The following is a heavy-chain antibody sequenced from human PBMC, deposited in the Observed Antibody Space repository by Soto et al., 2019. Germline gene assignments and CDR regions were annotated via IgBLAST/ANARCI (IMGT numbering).Heavy chain of an antibody. D-gene: IGHD6-6*01. CDR2: IIPIFGTA. CDR3: ARNEYSTTFYYYGMDV. J-gene: IGHJ6*02. Sequence: QVQLVQSGAEVKKPGSSGKVSCKASGGTFSSYAITGVRQAPGQGLEWMGRIIPIFGTANYNQKFQGRVTITADESTSTAYMELSSLRSEDTAVYYCARNEYSTTFYYYGMDVWGQGTTVTVSS. V-gene: IGHV1-69*01. CDR1: GGTFSSYA.